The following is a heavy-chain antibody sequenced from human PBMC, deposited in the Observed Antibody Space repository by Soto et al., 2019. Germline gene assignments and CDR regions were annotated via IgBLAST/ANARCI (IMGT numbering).Heavy chain of an antibody. V-gene: IGHV1-69*01. Sequence: QVQLVQSGAEVKKPGSSVKVSCKASGGTFSSYAISWVRQAPGQGLEWMGGILPIFGTANYAQKFQGRVTITADESTSTAYMELSSLRSEDTAVYYCARDANAARPPRAPFEPWGQGTLVTFSS. CDR3: ARDANAARPPRAPFEP. CDR1: GGTFSSYA. J-gene: IGHJ5*02. D-gene: IGHD6-25*01. CDR2: ILPIFGTA.